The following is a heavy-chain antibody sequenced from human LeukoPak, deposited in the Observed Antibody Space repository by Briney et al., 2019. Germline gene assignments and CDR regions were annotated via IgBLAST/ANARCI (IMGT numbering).Heavy chain of an antibody. CDR2: IYTSGST. CDR1: GGSISSYY. J-gene: IGHJ4*02. Sequence: SETLSLTCTVSGGSISSYYWSWIRQPAGKGLEWIGRIYTSGSTNYNPSLKSRVTMSVDTSKNQFSLKLSSVTAADMAVYYCARDRYYYDSSGYPYYFDYWGQGTLVTVSS. V-gene: IGHV4-4*07. D-gene: IGHD3-22*01. CDR3: ARDRYYYDSSGYPYYFDY.